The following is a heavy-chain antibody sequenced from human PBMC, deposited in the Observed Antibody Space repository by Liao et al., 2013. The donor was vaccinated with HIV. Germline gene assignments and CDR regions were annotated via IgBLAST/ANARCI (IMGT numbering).Heavy chain of an antibody. J-gene: IGHJ4*02. CDR1: GDLIRRDNYY. CDR2: VYYSGST. CDR3: ARGRVRWYRVAFDY. D-gene: IGHD4-23*01. Sequence: QVRLQESGPGLVKPSQTLSLTCTVSGDLIRRDNYYWSWIRQPPGKGLEWIGYVYYSGSTNYNPSLKSRVTISVDTSKNQFSLKLSSVTAADTAVYYCARGRVRWYRVAFDYWGQGTLVTVSS. V-gene: IGHV4-61*01.